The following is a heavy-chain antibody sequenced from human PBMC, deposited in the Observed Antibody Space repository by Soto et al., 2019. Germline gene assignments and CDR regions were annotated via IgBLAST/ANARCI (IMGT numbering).Heavy chain of an antibody. J-gene: IGHJ4*02. CDR3: ARGRASGSYYLLDY. Sequence: ASVKVSCKASGDTFTTYDINWVRQATGHGLEWMGWINPNSGNIGYAQRFQGRVTMTSDTAIRTAYMEVSSLRSDDTAVYYCARGRASGSYYLLDYWGQGTLVTVSS. D-gene: IGHD3-10*01. V-gene: IGHV1-8*01. CDR2: INPNSGNI. CDR1: GDTFTTYD.